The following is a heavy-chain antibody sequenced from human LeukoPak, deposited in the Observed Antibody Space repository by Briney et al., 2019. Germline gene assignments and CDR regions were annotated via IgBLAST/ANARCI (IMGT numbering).Heavy chain of an antibody. CDR3: ARLYYDFWSGYYTGARGWFDP. D-gene: IGHD3-3*01. CDR2: MNPNSGNT. J-gene: IGHJ5*02. CDR1: GYSFTSYY. V-gene: IGHV1-8*01. Sequence: ASVKVSCKASGYSFTSYYVNWVRQATGQGLEWMGWMNPNSGNTGYAQKFQGRVTMTRNTSISTAYMELSSLRSEDTAVYYCARLYYDFWSGYYTGARGWFDPWGQGTLVTVSS.